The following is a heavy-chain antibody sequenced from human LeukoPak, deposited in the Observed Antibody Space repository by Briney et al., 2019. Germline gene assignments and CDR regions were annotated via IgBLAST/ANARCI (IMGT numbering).Heavy chain of an antibody. CDR1: GGSISSYY. Sequence: SETLSLTCTVAGGSISSYYWSWIRQPPGKGLEWIGYIYYSGSTDYNPSLKSRVTISVDTSKNQFSLKLSSVTAAGTAVYYCARERYCSGGSCYADDAFDIWGEGTIVTASS. J-gene: IGHJ3*02. D-gene: IGHD2-15*01. CDR3: ARERYCSGGSCYADDAFDI. CDR2: IYYSGST. V-gene: IGHV4-59*01.